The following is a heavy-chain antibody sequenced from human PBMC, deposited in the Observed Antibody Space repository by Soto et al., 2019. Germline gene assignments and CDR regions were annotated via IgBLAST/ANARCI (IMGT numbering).Heavy chain of an antibody. Sequence: PSETLSLTCAVSGASISSSNWWNWVRQAPGKGLEWIGEISYTGSTNYNPSLKSRVTISVDKSKNRFSLKLSPVTAADTAVYYCAIMRRTGDYYFFGMDVWGQGTSVTVSS. CDR1: GASISSSNW. V-gene: IGHV4-4*02. CDR2: ISYTGST. D-gene: IGHD1-1*01. CDR3: AIMRRTGDYYFFGMDV. J-gene: IGHJ6*02.